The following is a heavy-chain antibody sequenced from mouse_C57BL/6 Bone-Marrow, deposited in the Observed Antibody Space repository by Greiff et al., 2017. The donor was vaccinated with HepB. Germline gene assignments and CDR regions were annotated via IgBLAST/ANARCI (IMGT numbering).Heavy chain of an antibody. CDR3: ARSRYYGSPCYDAMDY. CDR2: INPNNGGT. D-gene: IGHD1-1*01. J-gene: IGHJ4*01. CDR1: GYTFTDYN. Sequence: VQLKQSGPELVKPGASVKIPCKASGYTFTDYNMDWVKQSHGKSLEWIGEINPNNGGTIYHQKFQGKATLTVDKSSSTAYMELRSLTSEDPAVYDCARSRYYGSPCYDAMDYWGQGTSVTVSS. V-gene: IGHV1-18*01.